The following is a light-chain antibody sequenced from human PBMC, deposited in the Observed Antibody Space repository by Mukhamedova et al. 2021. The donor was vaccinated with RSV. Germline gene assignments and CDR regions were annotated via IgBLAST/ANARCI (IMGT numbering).Light chain of an antibody. J-gene: IGKJ1*01. CDR3: HPYGSSPET. CDR1: QSISGRS. Sequence: RASQSISGRSLAWYQHQPGQTPRLLMYGTSNRAADIPDRFSGSGSGTDFTLIISRLEPEDFSVYYCHPYGSSPETFGQGTKVEI. V-gene: IGKV3-20*01. CDR2: GTS.